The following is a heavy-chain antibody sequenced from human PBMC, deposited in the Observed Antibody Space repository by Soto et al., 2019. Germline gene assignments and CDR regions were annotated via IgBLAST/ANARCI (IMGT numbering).Heavy chain of an antibody. CDR1: GGTFSNTA. V-gene: IGHV1-69*01. Sequence: QVQLVQSGAEMKKPGSSVKVSCKASGGTFSNTAFIWVRQAPGQGLEWMGGIIPIFGAPNYAQKFKGRLMISAEVSVSKAYMELNTRKSEDTDVYYCATPAERLYTGMLKSLAHWGQGTLDDVSS. J-gene: IGHJ4*02. D-gene: IGHD2-8*01. CDR3: ATPAERLYTGMLKSLAH. CDR2: IIPIFGAP.